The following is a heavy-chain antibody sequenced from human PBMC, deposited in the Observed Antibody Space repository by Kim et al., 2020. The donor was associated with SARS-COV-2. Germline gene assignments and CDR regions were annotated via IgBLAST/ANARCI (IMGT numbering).Heavy chain of an antibody. Sequence: GGSLRLSCAASGFTVSSNYMSWVRQAPGKGLEWVSVIYSGGSTYYADSVKGRFTISRDNSKNTLYLQMNSLRAEDTAVYYCARGYSPYAFDIWGQGTMVTVSS. J-gene: IGHJ3*02. CDR3: ARGYSPYAFDI. CDR1: GFTVSSNY. D-gene: IGHD2-21*01. V-gene: IGHV3-66*01. CDR2: IYSGGST.